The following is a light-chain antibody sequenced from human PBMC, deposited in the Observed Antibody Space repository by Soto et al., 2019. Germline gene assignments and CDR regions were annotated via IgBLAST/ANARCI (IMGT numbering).Light chain of an antibody. V-gene: IGKV1-17*01. J-gene: IGKJ1*01. CDR1: QGISND. Sequence: DIRMTQSPSSLSASIGDRVTITCRASQGISNDLGWYQQKPGLAPKRLISAASTLQSGVPSRFRGSGSGTEFSLTISGLQTEDFATYYCLQHHSYPWTFGQGTKVELQ. CDR2: AAS. CDR3: LQHHSYPWT.